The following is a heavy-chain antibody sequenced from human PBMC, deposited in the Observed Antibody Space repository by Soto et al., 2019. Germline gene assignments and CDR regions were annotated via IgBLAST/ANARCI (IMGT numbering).Heavy chain of an antibody. D-gene: IGHD6-13*01. V-gene: IGHV4-39*01. CDR1: GDSISGSPYF. CDR2: IFYDGYT. CDR3: ARLQAAVPHY. J-gene: IGHJ4*02. Sequence: SETLSLTCAVSGDSISGSPYFWGWIRQPPGKRLEWIGSIFYDGYTLYTPSLKSRVTISVDTSKNQFSLKLTSVAAADTAIYFCARLQAAVPHYWGQGILVTVSS.